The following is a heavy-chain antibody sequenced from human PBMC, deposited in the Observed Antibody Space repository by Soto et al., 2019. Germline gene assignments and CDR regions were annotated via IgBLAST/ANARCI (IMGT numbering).Heavy chain of an antibody. CDR3: ARLYSRSYYDFWSGYGFDY. CDR2: IFYSGST. D-gene: IGHD3-3*01. J-gene: IGHJ4*02. CDR1: GGSISSSSYY. Sequence: QLQLQESGPGLVKPSETLSLTCTVSGGSISSSSYYWGWIRQPPGKGLEWIGSIFYSGSTYYNPSLKSRLTISVDTSKNQFSRKLSSVTAADTAVYYCARLYSRSYYDFWSGYGFDYWGQGTLVTVSS. V-gene: IGHV4-39*01.